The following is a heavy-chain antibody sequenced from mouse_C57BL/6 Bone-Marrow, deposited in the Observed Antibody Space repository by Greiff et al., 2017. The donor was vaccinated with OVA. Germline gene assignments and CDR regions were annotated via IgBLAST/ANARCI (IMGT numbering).Heavy chain of an antibody. CDR3: TTWLLR. D-gene: IGHD2-3*01. V-gene: IGHV14-4*01. CDR2: IDPENGDT. CDR1: GFNIKDDY. J-gene: IGHJ3*01. Sequence: VQLQQSGAELVWPGASVKLSCTASGFNIKDDYMHWVKQRPEQGLEWIGWIDPENGDTEYASKFQGKATITADTSSNTAYQQLSSLTSEDTAVYYCTTWLLRWGQGTLVTVSA.